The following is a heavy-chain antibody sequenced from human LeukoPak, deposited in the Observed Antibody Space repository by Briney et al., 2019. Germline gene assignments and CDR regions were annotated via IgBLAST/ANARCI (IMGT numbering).Heavy chain of an antibody. CDR1: GYTFTSYY. CDR3: ARMKDYDILTGNYYYMDV. CDR2: INPSGGST. V-gene: IGHV1-46*01. Sequence: ASVKVSCKASGYTFTSYYMHWVRQAPGQGLEWMGIINPSGGSTSYAQKFQGRVTMTTDTSTSTAYMELRSLRSDDTAVYYCARMKDYDILTGNYYYMDVWGKGTTVTISS. D-gene: IGHD3-9*01. J-gene: IGHJ6*03.